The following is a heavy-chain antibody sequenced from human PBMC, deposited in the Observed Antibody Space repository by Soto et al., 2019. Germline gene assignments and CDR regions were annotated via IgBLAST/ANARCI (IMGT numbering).Heavy chain of an antibody. V-gene: IGHV3-23*01. D-gene: IGHD3-22*01. Sequence: EVQLLESGGGLVQPGGSLRLSCAASGITISNYPMSWVRQAPGKGLDWVSGISGSGDRTYYADSAKGRFTISKDISKKSLSLQLDNLGVEDTAVYFCVKDDGGYPSTAPHWGQGTLVTVSS. J-gene: IGHJ1*01. CDR3: VKDDGGYPSTAPH. CDR1: GITISNYP. CDR2: ISGSGDRT.